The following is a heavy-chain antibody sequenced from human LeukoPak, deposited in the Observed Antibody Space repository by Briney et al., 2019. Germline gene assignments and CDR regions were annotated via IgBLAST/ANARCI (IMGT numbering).Heavy chain of an antibody. CDR1: GYNFIGYG. CDR2: ISGYNGST. V-gene: IGHV1-18*01. CDR3: ARDEFYGSASAGDDGFDM. D-gene: IGHD3-10*01. J-gene: IGHJ3*02. Sequence: GASVKVSCKASGYNFIGYGITWVRQGPGQGLEWMGRISGYNGSTKYAKKFQGRVTMTRDTSTNTAYMELRSLRYDDTGVYYCARDEFYGSASAGDDGFDMWGQGTMVTVS.